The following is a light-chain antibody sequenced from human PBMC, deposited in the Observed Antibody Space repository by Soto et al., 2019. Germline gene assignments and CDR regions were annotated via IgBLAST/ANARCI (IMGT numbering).Light chain of an antibody. CDR1: QSVSSN. CDR2: GAS. CDR3: QQYNNGGT. V-gene: IGKV3-15*01. Sequence: EIVMTQSPATLSVSPGERATLSCRASQSVSSNLAWYQQKPGQAPRLLIYGASTRVTGIPARFSGSGSGTEFPLTISSLQSEDFAVYYCQQYNNGGTFGQGTKVEIK. J-gene: IGKJ1*01.